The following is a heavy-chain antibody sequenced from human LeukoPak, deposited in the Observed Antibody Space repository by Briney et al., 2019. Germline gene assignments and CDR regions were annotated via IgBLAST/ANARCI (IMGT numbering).Heavy chain of an antibody. CDR3: AKDRIYYYYYYGMDV. CDR2: MNSSDTTI. Sequence: PGGSLRLSCAASGFTFSSYRMNWVRQAPGKGLEWVSYMNSSDTTIYYADSVKGRFTISRDNSNNTLYLQMNSLRAEDTAVYYCAKDRIYYYYYYGMDVWGQGTTVTVSS. V-gene: IGHV3-48*01. CDR1: GFTFSSYR. J-gene: IGHJ6*02.